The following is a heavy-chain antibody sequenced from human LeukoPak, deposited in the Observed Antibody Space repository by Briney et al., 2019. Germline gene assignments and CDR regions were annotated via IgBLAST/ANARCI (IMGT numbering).Heavy chain of an antibody. J-gene: IGHJ4*02. Sequence: GGSLRLSCAASGFTFSTSWMSWVRQAPGKGLEWVPNIQQDGSAKYYVDSVKGRFTISRDNAKNSLYLQMNSLRAEDTAVYYCARFSLYDNSGYYSWLFDFWGQGTLVTVSS. CDR2: IQQDGSAK. V-gene: IGHV3-7*01. CDR3: ARFSLYDNSGYYSWLFDF. D-gene: IGHD3-22*01. CDR1: GFTFSTSW.